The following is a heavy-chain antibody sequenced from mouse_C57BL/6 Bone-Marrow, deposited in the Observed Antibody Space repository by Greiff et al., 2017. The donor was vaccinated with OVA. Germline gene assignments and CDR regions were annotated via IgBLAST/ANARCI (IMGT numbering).Heavy chain of an antibody. CDR3: ARGGAAQATKYYYAMDY. V-gene: IGHV1-7*01. J-gene: IGHJ4*01. CDR1: GYTFTSYW. Sequence: QVHVKQSGAELAKPGASVKLSCKASGYTFTSYWMHWVKQRPGQGLEWIGYINPSSGYTKYNQKFKDKATLTADKSSSTVYMQLSSLTYEDAAVYYCARGGAAQATKYYYAMDYWGQGTSGTVSS. CDR2: INPSSGYT. D-gene: IGHD3-2*02.